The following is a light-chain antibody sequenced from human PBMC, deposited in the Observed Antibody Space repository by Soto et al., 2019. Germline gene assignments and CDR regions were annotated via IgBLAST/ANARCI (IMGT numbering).Light chain of an antibody. Sequence: EIVFTQSPSTLSVCPGERATLSCRASQNIDRHLHWYQQKPGQAPRLLIYGASARATGIPARFSGSGSGTEFTLTISSLQPDDFATYYCQHYNSYSEAFGQGTKVDIK. CDR1: QNIDRH. CDR3: QHYNSYSEA. CDR2: GAS. V-gene: IGKV3-15*01. J-gene: IGKJ1*01.